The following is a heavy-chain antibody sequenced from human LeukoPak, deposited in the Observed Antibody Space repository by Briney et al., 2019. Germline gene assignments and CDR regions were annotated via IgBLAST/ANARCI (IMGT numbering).Heavy chain of an antibody. CDR2: INPSGGST. CDR1: GYTFTSYY. CDR3: ARGTVFRAPKYDHVWGSYRAYDY. D-gene: IGHD3-16*02. Sequence: ASVKVSCKASGYTFTSYYMHWVRQAPGQGLEWMGIINPSGGSTSYAQKFQGRVTMTRDTSTSTVYMELSSLRSEDTAVYYCARGTVFRAPKYDHVWGSYRAYDYWGQGTLVTVSS. J-gene: IGHJ4*02. V-gene: IGHV1-46*01.